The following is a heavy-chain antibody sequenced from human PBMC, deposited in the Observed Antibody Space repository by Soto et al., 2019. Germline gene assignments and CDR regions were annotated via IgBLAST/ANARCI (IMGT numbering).Heavy chain of an antibody. D-gene: IGHD3-22*01. CDR1: GFTFSNYA. Sequence: GGSLRLSCAASGFTFSNYAMSWVRQAPGKGLEWVLAITSNGGGTYYADSVKGRFTISRDNSRNTLYLQMNSLRAEDTAVYYCARVDSSGADDYWGQGTLVTVSS. CDR3: ARVDSSGADDY. J-gene: IGHJ4*02. CDR2: ITSNGGGT. V-gene: IGHV3-23*01.